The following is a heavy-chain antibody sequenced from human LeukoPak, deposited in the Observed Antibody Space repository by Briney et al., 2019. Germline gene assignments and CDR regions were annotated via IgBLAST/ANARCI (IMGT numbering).Heavy chain of an antibody. CDR3: ARGQTPHVFYYYYGMDV. CDR2: LYTNGNT. V-gene: IGHV4-61*02. J-gene: IGHJ6*02. CDR1: GVPIASANYY. Sequence: SQTLSLTCTVSGVPIASANYYWSWVRQPAGQGLEWIGLYTNGNTKYNPSLKSRGTISVDTSNNQFSLNLNSVTAADTAVYYCARGQTPHVFYYYYGMDVWGQGTTVTVSS.